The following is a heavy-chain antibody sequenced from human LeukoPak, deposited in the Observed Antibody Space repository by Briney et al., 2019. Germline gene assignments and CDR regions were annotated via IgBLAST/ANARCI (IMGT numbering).Heavy chain of an antibody. V-gene: IGHV1-8*01. CDR1: GYSLTSFD. J-gene: IGHJ6*02. D-gene: IGHD6-13*01. Sequence: VSVKVSCKASGYSLTSFDINWVRQGSGQGLEWMGWMNPKRGNTGYAPRFQGRVTITRDTSINTAFMELSSLRPDDTAIYYCARGGSSSSYYNNYGMDVWGQGTTITVSS. CDR3: ARGGSSSSYYNNYGMDV. CDR2: MNPKRGNT.